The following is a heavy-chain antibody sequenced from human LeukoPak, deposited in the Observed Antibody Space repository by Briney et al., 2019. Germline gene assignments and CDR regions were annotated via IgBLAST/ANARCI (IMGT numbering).Heavy chain of an antibody. CDR3: ATGSQLGSYNRFDP. CDR1: GASFSEYY. D-gene: IGHD1-1*01. CDR2: IDHSRST. Sequence: PSETLSLTCAVYGASFSEYYWSWIRQPPGKGLEWLGEIDHSRSTKYNPSLRGRVTISLDTSKNQFSLDLTSVTAADTAVYYCATGSQLGSYNRFDPWGRGTLVTVSS. J-gene: IGHJ5*02. V-gene: IGHV4-34*01.